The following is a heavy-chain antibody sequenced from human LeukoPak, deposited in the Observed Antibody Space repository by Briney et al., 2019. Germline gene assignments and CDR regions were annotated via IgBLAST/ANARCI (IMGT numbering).Heavy chain of an antibody. J-gene: IGHJ4*02. D-gene: IGHD3-22*01. CDR1: GYTFTGYY. Sequence: DSVKVSCKASGYTFTGYYMHWVRQAPGQGLEWMGWINPNSGGTNYAQKFQGRVTITRDTSISTAYMELSRLRSDDTAVYYCARTYYYDSSGYYYGYWGQGTLVTVSS. V-gene: IGHV1-2*02. CDR3: ARTYYYDSSGYYYGY. CDR2: INPNSGGT.